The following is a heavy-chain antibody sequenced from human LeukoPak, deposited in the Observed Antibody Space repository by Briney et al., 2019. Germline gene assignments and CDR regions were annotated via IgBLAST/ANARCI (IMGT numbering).Heavy chain of an antibody. CDR2: FSGSGLST. Sequence: PGGSLRLSCAASGFIFSSYAMSWVRQAPGKGLEWVSTFSGSGLSTYYADSVKGRFTISRDNSKNTLYLQMNSLRVEDTAVYYCAKAPVTTCRGAYCYPFDYWGQGTLVTVSS. CDR1: GFIFSSYA. CDR3: AKAPVTTCRGAYCYPFDY. J-gene: IGHJ4*02. D-gene: IGHD2-21*01. V-gene: IGHV3-23*01.